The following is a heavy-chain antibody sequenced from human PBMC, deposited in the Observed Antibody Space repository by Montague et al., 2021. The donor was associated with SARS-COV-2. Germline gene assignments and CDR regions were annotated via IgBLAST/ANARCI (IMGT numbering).Heavy chain of an antibody. CDR1: GFTFSSYA. Sequence: SLRLSCAASGFTFSSYAMHWVRQAPGKGLEWVAVISYDGSNKYYADSVKGRFTISRDNSKNTLYLQMNSLRAEDTAVYYCARSHSGSYSGYFDYWGQRTLVTVSS. CDR3: ARSHSGSYSGYFDY. V-gene: IGHV3-30*04. D-gene: IGHD1-26*01. CDR2: ISYDGSNK. J-gene: IGHJ4*02.